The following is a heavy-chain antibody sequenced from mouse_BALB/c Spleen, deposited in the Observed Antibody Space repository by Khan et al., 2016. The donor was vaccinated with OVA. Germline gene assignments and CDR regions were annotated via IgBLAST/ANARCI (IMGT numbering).Heavy chain of an antibody. CDR1: GYTFTNYG. D-gene: IGHD2-10*01. CDR2: INTYTGEP. J-gene: IGHJ4*01. V-gene: IGHV9-3-1*01. CDR3: ARLPYFSYTLAH. Sequence: QIQLVQSGPELKKPGETVKISCKASGYTFTNYGMNWVKQSPGKTLKWMGWINTYTGEPTYADDFTGRFAFSLETSASTAYLQINNLQNEDTATYFCARLPYFSYTLAHWGQGTSVTVSS.